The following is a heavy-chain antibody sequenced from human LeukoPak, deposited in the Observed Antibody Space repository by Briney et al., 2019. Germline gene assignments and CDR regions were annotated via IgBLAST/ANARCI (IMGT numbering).Heavy chain of an antibody. CDR1: GFTFSNYA. V-gene: IGHV3-23*01. J-gene: IGHJ5*02. D-gene: IGHD6-13*01. CDR2: LSGSGGDT. CDR3: ARGDKQLVFNRNKGGFDP. Sequence: GGSLRLSCAASGFTFSNYAMSWFRQAPGKGLEWVSALSGSGGDTFYTDSVKGRFTISRDNSKNTLYLQMNSLRTEDTAVYYCARGDKQLVFNRNKGGFDPWGQGTLVTVSS.